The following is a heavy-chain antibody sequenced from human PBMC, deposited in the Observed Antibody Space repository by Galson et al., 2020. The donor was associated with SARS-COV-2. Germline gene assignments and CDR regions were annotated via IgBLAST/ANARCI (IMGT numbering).Heavy chain of an antibody. CDR2: IYYSGST. CDR3: ARRGRGNTRRGWAFDI. CDR1: GGSISSTTYY. D-gene: IGHD6-19*01. J-gene: IGHJ3*02. V-gene: IGHV4-39*01. Sequence: ETSETLSLTCTVSGGSISSTTYYWAWIRQPPGKGLEWTGSIYYSGSTSYNASLKSRVTMSVQTSRNQFSLKRSSVTAADTSGYYCARRGRGNTRRGWAFDIWGQGTMVTVSS.